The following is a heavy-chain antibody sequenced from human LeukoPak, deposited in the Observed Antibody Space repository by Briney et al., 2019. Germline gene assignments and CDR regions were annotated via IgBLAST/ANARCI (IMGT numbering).Heavy chain of an antibody. D-gene: IGHD3-10*01. Sequence: SETLSLTCTVSGGSISSYYWSWLRQSPGKGLEWIGYIYYSGSANYNPSLESRVTISVDTSKNQFSLKLSSVTAADTAVCYCAREYYGSGNSSPSHSDYWGQGTLVTVSS. CDR2: IYYSGSA. CDR1: GGSISSYY. CDR3: AREYYGSGNSSPSHSDY. J-gene: IGHJ4*02. V-gene: IGHV4-59*01.